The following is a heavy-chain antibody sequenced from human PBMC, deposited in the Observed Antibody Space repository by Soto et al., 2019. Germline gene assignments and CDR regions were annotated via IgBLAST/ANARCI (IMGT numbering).Heavy chain of an antibody. V-gene: IGHV1-8*01. CDR1: GNTFTSYD. CDR3: ARGRASGSYYLLDY. D-gene: IGHD3-10*01. J-gene: IGHJ4*02. CDR2: INPNSGNI. Sequence: VASGKVSCKASGNTFTSYDINWVRQATGHGLEWMGWINPNSGNIGYAQKFQGRVTMTRDTAIRTAYMEVSRLRSDDTAVYYCARGRASGSYYLLDYWGQGTLVTVSS.